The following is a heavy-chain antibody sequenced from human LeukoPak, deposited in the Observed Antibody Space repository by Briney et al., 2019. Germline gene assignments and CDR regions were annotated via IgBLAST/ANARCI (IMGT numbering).Heavy chain of an antibody. D-gene: IGHD6-13*01. CDR3: ARGAYSSPLDY. CDR1: GGSISSYH. J-gene: IGHJ4*02. CDR2: IYYSGST. Sequence: PSETLSLTCTVSGGSISSYHWSWIRQPPGRGLEWIGSIYYSGSTNYNPSLKSRLTIAVDTSKNQFSLKLSSVTAADTAVYYCARGAYSSPLDYWGQGTLVTVSS. V-gene: IGHV4-59*08.